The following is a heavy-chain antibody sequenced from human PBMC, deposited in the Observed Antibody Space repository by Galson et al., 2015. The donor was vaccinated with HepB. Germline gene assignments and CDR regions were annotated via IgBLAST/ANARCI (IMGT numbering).Heavy chain of an antibody. Sequence: SVKVSCKASGSTFTSYYMHWVRQAPGQGLEWMGILNPSAGITTYAQRFQGRVTMTRDTSTSTVYMELSSLRSEDTAMYYCARDPYYSDSSGYRLDYWGQGTLVTASS. D-gene: IGHD3-22*01. CDR1: GSTFTSYY. J-gene: IGHJ4*02. CDR2: LNPSAGIT. V-gene: IGHV1-46*03. CDR3: ARDPYYSDSSGYRLDY.